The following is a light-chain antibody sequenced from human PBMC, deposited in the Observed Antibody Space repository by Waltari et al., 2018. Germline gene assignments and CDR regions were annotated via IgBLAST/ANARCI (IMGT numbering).Light chain of an antibody. J-gene: IGKJ1*01. V-gene: IGKV2-28*01. CDR1: QSLLHTYGYNY. CDR3: MQPLQTPRT. CDR2: LAS. Sequence: DIVMTQSPLSLPVTPVEPSSISCRSSQSLLHTYGYNYLDWYLQKPGQSPQLLIYLASSRASGVPDRFSGSGSGTDFTLKISRVEAEDVGVYYCMQPLQTPRTFGQGTKLEIK.